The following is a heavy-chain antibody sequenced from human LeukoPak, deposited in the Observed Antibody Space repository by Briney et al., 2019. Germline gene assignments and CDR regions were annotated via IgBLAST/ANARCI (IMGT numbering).Heavy chain of an antibody. V-gene: IGHV3-23*01. CDR3: AKRGFGESPAYYFDY. Sequence: GGSLRLSCAASGFTFSSYGVNWVRQAPGKGLEWVSAISGSGGSTYYADPVKGRFTISRDNSKNTLYLQMNSLRAEDTAIYYCAKRGFGESPAYYFDYWGQGTPVTVSS. D-gene: IGHD3-10*01. J-gene: IGHJ4*02. CDR1: GFTFSSYG. CDR2: ISGSGGST.